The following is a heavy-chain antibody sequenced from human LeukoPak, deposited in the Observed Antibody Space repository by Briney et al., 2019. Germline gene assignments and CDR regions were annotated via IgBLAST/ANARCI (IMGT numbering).Heavy chain of an antibody. CDR2: INTNGANT. CDR1: GFNVNNAW. V-gene: IGHV3-64*05. Sequence: GGSLRLSCAASGFNVNNAWMSWVRQAPGKGLEYVSSINTNGANTYYADSVKGRFTISRGNSRNTVYVQMNSLTPEDTAVYYCVKGLDYSSSQMDSWGQGTLVTVSS. J-gene: IGHJ4*02. D-gene: IGHD6-6*01. CDR3: VKGLDYSSSQMDS.